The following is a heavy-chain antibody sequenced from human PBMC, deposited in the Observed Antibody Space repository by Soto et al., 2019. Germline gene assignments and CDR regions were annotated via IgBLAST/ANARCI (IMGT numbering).Heavy chain of an antibody. V-gene: IGHV1-46*04. CDR2: ISPRGDST. J-gene: IGHJ4*02. Sequence: ASVKVSCKASGFTFTAYYMHWVRQAPGQGLEWMGIISPRGDSTSFAQTLQGRVTMTRDTSTSTVYMELTSLRSEDTAVYYCAREVRVGAGATDDWGQGTLVTVSS. CDR1: GFTFTAYY. D-gene: IGHD1-26*01. CDR3: AREVRVGAGATDD.